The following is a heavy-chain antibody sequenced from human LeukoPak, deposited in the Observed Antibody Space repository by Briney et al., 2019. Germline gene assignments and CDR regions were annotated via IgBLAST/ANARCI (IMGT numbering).Heavy chain of an antibody. V-gene: IGHV1-18*01. CDR3: ARFYYDSSGPNAFDI. Sequence: GASVKVSCKASGYTFTNYGISWVRQAPGQGLEWMGWISAYSGNTNYAQKLQGRVTMTTDTSTSTAYMELRSLRSDDTAVYYCARFYYDSSGPNAFDIWGQGTMVTVSS. CDR1: GYTFTNYG. J-gene: IGHJ3*02. D-gene: IGHD3-22*01. CDR2: ISAYSGNT.